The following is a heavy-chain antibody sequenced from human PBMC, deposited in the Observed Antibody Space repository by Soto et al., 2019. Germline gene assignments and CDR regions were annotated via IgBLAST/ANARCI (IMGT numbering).Heavy chain of an antibody. J-gene: IGHJ4*02. CDR2: IYSGGST. V-gene: IGHV3-66*01. CDR1: GVTVSNNY. CDR3: ARGRSGKYGYFDY. Sequence: PGGSLRLSCAASGVTVSNNYMSWVRQAPGKGLEWVSVIYSGGSTYYADSVKGRFTISRDHSKNTLYLQMNSLRAEDTAVYYCARGRSGKYGYFDYWGQGVLVTVSS. D-gene: IGHD1-26*01.